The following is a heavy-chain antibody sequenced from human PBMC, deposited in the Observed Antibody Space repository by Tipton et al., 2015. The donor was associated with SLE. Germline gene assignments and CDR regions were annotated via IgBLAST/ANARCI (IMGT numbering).Heavy chain of an antibody. J-gene: IGHJ4*02. D-gene: IGHD2/OR15-2a*01. CDR1: GFTFNSYA. V-gene: IGHV3-30*04. CDR3: ARDSGSTAYESFGPDY. CDR2: ISYDGSDL. Sequence: RSLRLSCAVSGFTFNSYAMHWVRQAPGKGLEWVAVISYDGSDLYNADSVRGRFTISRDNSKNTLYLQMNSLRPDDTAVYYCARDSGSTAYESFGPDYWGQGTLVTVSS.